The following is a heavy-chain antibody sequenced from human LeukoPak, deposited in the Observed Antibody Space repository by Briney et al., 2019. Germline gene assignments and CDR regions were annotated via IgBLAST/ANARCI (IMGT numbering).Heavy chain of an antibody. Sequence: KPSETLSLTCTVSGGSISSSSYYWGWIRQPPGKGLEWIGSIYYSGSTYYNPSLKSRVTISVDTSKNQFSLKLSSVTAADTAVYYCARGGCSSTSCSTSEHFQHWGQGTLVTVSS. CDR1: GGSISSSSYY. V-gene: IGHV4-39*07. J-gene: IGHJ1*01. CDR2: IYYSGST. D-gene: IGHD2-2*01. CDR3: ARGGCSSTSCSTSEHFQH.